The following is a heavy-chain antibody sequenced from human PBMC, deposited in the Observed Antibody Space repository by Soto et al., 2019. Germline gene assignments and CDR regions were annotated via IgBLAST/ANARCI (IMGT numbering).Heavy chain of an antibody. V-gene: IGHV1-3*01. CDR2: INAGNGNT. J-gene: IGHJ4*02. D-gene: IGHD2-2*02. CDR1: GYTFTSYA. CDR3: ARVRRDGSIPRYFDY. Sequence: ASVKVSCKASGYTFTSYAMHWVRQAPGQRLEWMGWINAGNGNTKYSQKFQGRVTITRDTSASTAYMELSSLRSEDTAVYYCARVRRDGSIPRYFDYWGRGTLVTVSS.